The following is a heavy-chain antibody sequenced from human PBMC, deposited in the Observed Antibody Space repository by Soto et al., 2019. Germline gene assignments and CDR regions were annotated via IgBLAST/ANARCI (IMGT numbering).Heavy chain of an antibody. V-gene: IGHV4-38-2*01. CDR3: ARADHSDSSGYRKLDY. D-gene: IGHD3-22*01. J-gene: IGHJ4*02. CDR2: IFHTGTT. Sequence: SETLSLTCAVSGDSIIGIYHWAWIRQPPGRSLEWIASIFHTGTTYYTPSLKSRVTISVDTSKNQFSLKLSSVTAADTAVYYFARADHSDSSGYRKLDYWGQGTLVTVSS. CDR1: GDSIIGIYH.